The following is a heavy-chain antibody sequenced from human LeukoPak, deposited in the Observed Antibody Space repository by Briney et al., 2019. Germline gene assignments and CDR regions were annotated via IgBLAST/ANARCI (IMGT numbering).Heavy chain of an antibody. J-gene: IGHJ4*02. Sequence: PGGSLRLSCAASGFTFSGSAMHWVRQASGKGLEWVGRIRSKANSYETAYAASVKGRFTISRDDSKNTAYLQMNSLKTEDTAVYYCARTWIQLWPPDYWGQGTLVTVSS. D-gene: IGHD5-18*01. V-gene: IGHV3-73*01. CDR2: IRSKANSYET. CDR3: ARTWIQLWPPDY. CDR1: GFTFSGSA.